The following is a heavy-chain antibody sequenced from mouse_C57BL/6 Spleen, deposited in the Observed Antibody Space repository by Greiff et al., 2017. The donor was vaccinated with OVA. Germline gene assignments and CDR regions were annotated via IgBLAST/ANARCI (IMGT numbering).Heavy chain of an antibody. CDR2: FYPGSGSI. CDR3: ARHEDSPAWFAY. J-gene: IGHJ3*01. V-gene: IGHV1-62-2*01. D-gene: IGHD6-1*01. CDR1: GYTFTEYT. Sequence: VKLQESGAELVKPGASVKLSCKASGYTFTEYTIHWVKQRSGQGLEWIGWFYPGSGSIKYNETFKDKATLTADKSSSTVYMELSRLTSEDSAVYVSARHEDSPAWFAYWGQGTLVTVSA.